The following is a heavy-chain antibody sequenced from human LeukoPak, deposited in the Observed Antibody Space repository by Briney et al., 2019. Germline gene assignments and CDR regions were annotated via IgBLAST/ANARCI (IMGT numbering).Heavy chain of an antibody. J-gene: IGHJ4*02. Sequence: GGSLRLSRAASRFTFSSFAMHWVRQAPGKGLEWVAVISYDGSNKYYADSVKGRFTISRDNSKNTLYLQMNSLRDEDTAVYYCAREPSYTSSWHTSCDYWGQGTLVTVSS. V-gene: IGHV3-30*04. CDR3: AREPSYTSSWHTSCDY. CDR2: ISYDGSNK. D-gene: IGHD6-13*01. CDR1: RFTFSSFA.